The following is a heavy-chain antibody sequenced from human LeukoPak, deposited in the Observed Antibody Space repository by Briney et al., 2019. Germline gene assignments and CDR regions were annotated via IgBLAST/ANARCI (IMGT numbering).Heavy chain of an antibody. J-gene: IGHJ4*02. D-gene: IGHD2-2*01. V-gene: IGHV5-51*01. CDR3: ARRQGCSSTSCPPDY. CDR2: IYTGDSDT. Sequence: GESLKISCKASGYTFTSFFIGWVRQMPGQGLEWMGIIYTGDSDTRYSPSFQGQVTISVDKSISTAYLQWSSLKASDTAMYYCARRQGCSSTSCPPDYWGQGTLVTVSP. CDR1: GYTFTSFF.